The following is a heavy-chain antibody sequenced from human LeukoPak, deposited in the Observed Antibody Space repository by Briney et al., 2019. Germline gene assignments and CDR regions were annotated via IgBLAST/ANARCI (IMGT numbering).Heavy chain of an antibody. Sequence: PGGSLRLSCAASGFTFSSYAMHWVRQAPGKGLEWVAVISYDGSNKYYADSVKGRFTISRDNSKNTLYLQMNSLRAEDTAVYYCARVRVTPSLEYYFDYWGQGTLVTVSS. D-gene: IGHD4-23*01. CDR3: ARVRVTPSLEYYFDY. CDR1: GFTFSSYA. V-gene: IGHV3-30*04. J-gene: IGHJ4*02. CDR2: ISYDGSNK.